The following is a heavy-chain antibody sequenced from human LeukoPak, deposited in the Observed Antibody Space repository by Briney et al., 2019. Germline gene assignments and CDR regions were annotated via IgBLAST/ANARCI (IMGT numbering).Heavy chain of an antibody. CDR2: IYPGDSDT. J-gene: IGHJ4*02. V-gene: IGHV5-51*01. CDR3: ATHPAGDTAMVSPHFDN. CDR1: GYSFTSYW. Sequence: GESLKISCKGSGYSFTSYWIGWVRQVPGKGLEWMGIIYPGDSDTRYSPSFQGQVTISADQSISTAYLQWSSLKASDTAMYYCATHPAGDTAMVSPHFDNWGQGTLVTVSS. D-gene: IGHD5-18*01.